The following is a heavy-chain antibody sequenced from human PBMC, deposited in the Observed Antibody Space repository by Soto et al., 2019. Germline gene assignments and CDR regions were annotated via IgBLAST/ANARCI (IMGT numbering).Heavy chain of an antibody. D-gene: IGHD3-10*01. CDR3: ARAGSGSFYHWLDP. CDR1: GYIFINYY. Sequence: ASVKVSCKASGYIFINYYMHWVRQAPGQGLEWMGIINPSGGSATYSQKFQGRVTLTRDTSTSTVYMELSSLRSEGSAVYYCARAGSGSFYHWLDPWGQGTLVTVSS. J-gene: IGHJ5*02. CDR2: INPSGGSA. V-gene: IGHV1-46*01.